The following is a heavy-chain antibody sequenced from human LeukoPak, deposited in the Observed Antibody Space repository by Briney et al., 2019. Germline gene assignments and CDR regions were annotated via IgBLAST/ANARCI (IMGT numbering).Heavy chain of an antibody. Sequence: GRSLRLSCAASGFTSSSYAMHWVRQAPGKGLEWVAVISYDGSNKYYADSVKGRFTISRDNSKNTLYLQMNSLRAEDTAVYYCAREGLFGGAAYWGQGTLVTVSS. CDR3: AREGLFGGAAY. CDR2: ISYDGSNK. J-gene: IGHJ4*02. D-gene: IGHD3-16*01. CDR1: GFTSSSYA. V-gene: IGHV3-30-3*01.